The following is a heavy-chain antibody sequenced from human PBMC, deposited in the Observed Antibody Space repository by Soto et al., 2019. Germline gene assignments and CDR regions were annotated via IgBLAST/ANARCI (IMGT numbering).Heavy chain of an antibody. CDR2: ISKTGAK. D-gene: IGHD3-10*01. J-gene: IGHJ4*02. V-gene: IGHV3-48*02. Sequence: GGSLRLSCAVSGFTFGSYGMTWVRQAPGKGLEWISYISKTGAKNYADSVKGRFTIFRDNAENAVYLQMNSLRDDDTAVYFCVRGYSSGTYYYWGQGTLVTVSS. CDR1: GFTFGSYG. CDR3: VRGYSSGTYYY.